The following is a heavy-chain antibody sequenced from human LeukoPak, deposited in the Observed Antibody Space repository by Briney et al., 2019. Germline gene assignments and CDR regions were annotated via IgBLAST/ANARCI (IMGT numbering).Heavy chain of an antibody. Sequence: PGGSLRLSCAASGFTFSSYSMNWVRQAPGEGLEWVSSISSSSSYIYYADSVKGRFTISRDNAKNSLYLQMNSLRSEDTAVYYCARSGRVLRFLDNWFDPWGQGTLVTVSS. CDR2: ISSSSSYI. V-gene: IGHV3-21*04. J-gene: IGHJ5*02. D-gene: IGHD3-3*01. CDR1: GFTFSSYS. CDR3: ARSGRVLRFLDNWFDP.